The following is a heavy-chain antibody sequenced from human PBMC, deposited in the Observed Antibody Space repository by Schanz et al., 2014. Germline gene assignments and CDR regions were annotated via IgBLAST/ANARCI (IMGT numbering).Heavy chain of an antibody. Sequence: EVQLVESGGELIQPGGSLRLSCAASGFTFSSYAMSWVRQAPGKGLEWVSAISGSGGSTYYADSVKGRFTISRDNSKNTLYLQMNSLRAEDTAVYYCAKCDFWSGWYFDYWGQGTLVTVSS. V-gene: IGHV3-23*04. D-gene: IGHD3-3*01. CDR1: GFTFSSYA. CDR2: ISGSGGST. CDR3: AKCDFWSGWYFDY. J-gene: IGHJ4*02.